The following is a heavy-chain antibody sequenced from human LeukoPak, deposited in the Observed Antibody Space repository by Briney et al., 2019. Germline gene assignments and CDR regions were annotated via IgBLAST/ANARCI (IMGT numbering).Heavy chain of an antibody. CDR3: AREPYTTSSDRHEKAFDY. CDR2: INSNGGE. V-gene: IGHV1-2*06. CDR1: GYTFTAHF. J-gene: IGHJ4*02. D-gene: IGHD6-6*01. Sequence: ASVKVSCKASGYTFTAHFIHWVRQAPGQGLEWVGQINSNGGEKYAPKFQGRVTVLRDTSINTIYLDLTSLTSDDTAVYYCAREPYTTSSDRHEKAFDYWGQGTPVTVSS.